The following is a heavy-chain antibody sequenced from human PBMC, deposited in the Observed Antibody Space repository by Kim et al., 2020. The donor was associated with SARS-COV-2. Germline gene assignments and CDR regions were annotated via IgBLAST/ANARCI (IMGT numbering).Heavy chain of an antibody. CDR3: ARDRGDYNNNWFDP. Sequence: SETLSLTCAVYGGSFSGYYWSWIRQPPGKGLEWIGEINHSGSTNYNPSLKSRVTISVDTSKNQFSLKLSSVTAADTAVYYCARDRGDYNNNWFDPWGQGTLVTVSS. CDR1: GGSFSGYY. D-gene: IGHD4-4*01. CDR2: INHSGST. V-gene: IGHV4-34*01. J-gene: IGHJ5*02.